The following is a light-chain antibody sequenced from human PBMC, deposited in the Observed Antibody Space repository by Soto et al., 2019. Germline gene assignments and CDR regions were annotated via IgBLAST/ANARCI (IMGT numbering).Light chain of an antibody. V-gene: IGLV2-14*01. CDR1: SSDVGGYNY. CDR3: SSYTSSSTPVV. J-gene: IGLJ2*01. CDR2: DVS. Sequence: QSALTQPASVSGSPGQSITISCTGTSSDVGGYNYVSWYQQHPGKAPKLMVFDVSNRPSGASNRFSGSKSGNTASLTISGLQAEDEADYFCSSYTSSSTPVVFGGGTKVPS.